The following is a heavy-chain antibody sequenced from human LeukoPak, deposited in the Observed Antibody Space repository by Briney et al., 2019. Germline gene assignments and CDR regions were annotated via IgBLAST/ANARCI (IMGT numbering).Heavy chain of an antibody. CDR1: GASISSYSC. V-gene: IGHV4-4*07. CDR3: VGDDTGFDP. Sequence: SETLSLTCAVSGASISSYSCWIWIRQPAVKGLEWIGRVFTSGSTNYNPSLRSRVTVSLDTSKNQFSLRLNSVTAADTAVYYCVGDDTGFDPWGQGTLVTVSS. CDR2: VFTSGST. J-gene: IGHJ5*02.